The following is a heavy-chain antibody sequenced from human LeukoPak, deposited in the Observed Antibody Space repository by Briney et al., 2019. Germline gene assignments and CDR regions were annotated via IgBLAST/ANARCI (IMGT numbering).Heavy chain of an antibody. CDR3: ARFDSSGYSLDY. J-gene: IGHJ4*02. V-gene: IGHV1-2*02. Sequence: ASVKVSCKASGCTFTAYYMHWVRQAPGQGLEWMGWINPSSGGTDYAQNFQGRVTMTRDTSISTAYMELSRLRSDDTAVYYCARFDSSGYSLDYWGQGTLVTVSS. CDR1: GCTFTAYY. D-gene: IGHD3-22*01. CDR2: INPSSGGT.